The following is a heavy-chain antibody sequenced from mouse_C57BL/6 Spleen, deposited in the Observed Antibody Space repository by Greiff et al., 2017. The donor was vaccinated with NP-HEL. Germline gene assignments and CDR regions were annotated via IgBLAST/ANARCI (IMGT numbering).Heavy chain of an antibody. CDR3: ARAGYDGYYPFAY. Sequence: EVMLVESEGGLVQPGSSMKLSCTASGFTFSDYYMAWVRQVPEKGLEWVANINYDGSSTYYLDSLKSRFIISRDNAKNILYLQMSSLKSEDTATYYCARAGYDGYYPFAYWGQGTLVTVSA. J-gene: IGHJ3*01. V-gene: IGHV5-16*01. CDR1: GFTFSDYY. D-gene: IGHD2-3*01. CDR2: INYDGSST.